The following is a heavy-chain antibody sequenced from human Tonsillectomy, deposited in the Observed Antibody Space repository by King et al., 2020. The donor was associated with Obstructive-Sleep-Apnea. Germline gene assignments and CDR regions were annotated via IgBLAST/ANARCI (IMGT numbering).Heavy chain of an antibody. CDR1: GYTFTSYG. CDR2: TSAYNNNT. CDR3: ARDQKGYCSGGTCSPPAY. D-gene: IGHD2-15*01. V-gene: IGHV1-18*04. Sequence: QLVQSGGEVKNPGASVKVSCKASGYTFTSYGVTWVRQAPGQGLDWMGWTSAYNNNTNYAQKFQGRVTMTTDTSTTTAYMELRGLRSDDTAVFYCARDQKGYCSGGTCSPPAYWGQGTLVTVSS. J-gene: IGHJ4*02.